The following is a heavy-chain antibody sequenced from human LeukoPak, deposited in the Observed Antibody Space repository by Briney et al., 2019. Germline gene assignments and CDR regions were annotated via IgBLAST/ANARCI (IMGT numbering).Heavy chain of an antibody. CDR2: INHSGST. J-gene: IGHJ4*02. CDR3: ARQILYYYDSSGYYNY. V-gene: IGHV4-34*01. CDR1: GGSFSGYY. Sequence: PSETLSLTCAVYGGSFSGYYWSWVRQPPGKGLEWIGEINHSGSTNYNPSLKSRVIISVDTSKNQFSLKLSSVTAADTAVYYCARQILYYYDSSGYYNYWGQGTLVTVSS. D-gene: IGHD3-22*01.